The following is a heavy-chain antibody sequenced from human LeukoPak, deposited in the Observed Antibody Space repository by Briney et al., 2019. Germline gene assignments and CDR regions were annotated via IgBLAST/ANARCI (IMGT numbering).Heavy chain of an antibody. J-gene: IGHJ4*02. Sequence: PGGSLRLSCAASGYTFEDCGMSWVRQVPGKGLEWVSGINRNGGIQGYADSVEGRFTISRDNAENSLYLQMDSLRAEDTALYHCARKGLGGELGGFDYWGQGTLVTVSS. CDR2: INRNGGIQ. CDR3: ARKGLGGELGGFDY. D-gene: IGHD1-26*01. V-gene: IGHV3-20*01. CDR1: GYTFEDCG.